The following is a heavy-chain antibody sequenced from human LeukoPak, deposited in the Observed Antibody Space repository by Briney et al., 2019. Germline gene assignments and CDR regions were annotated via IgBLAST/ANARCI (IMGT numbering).Heavy chain of an antibody. V-gene: IGHV4-61*02. J-gene: IGHJ4*02. D-gene: IGHD5-12*01. Sequence: SQTLSLTCTVSGGSISSGSYYWSWIRQPAGKGLEWIGRIYTSGSTNYNPSLKSRVTISVDTSKNQFSLKLSSVTAADTAVYYCARYSGEFDYWGQGTLVTVSS. CDR3: ARYSGEFDY. CDR1: GGSISSGSYY. CDR2: IYTSGST.